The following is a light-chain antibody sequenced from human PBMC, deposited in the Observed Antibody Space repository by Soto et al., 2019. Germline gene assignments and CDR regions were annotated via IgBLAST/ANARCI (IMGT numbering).Light chain of an antibody. CDR1: STDIGHYDY. CDR2: HVT. CDR3: CSLTTSHTYV. J-gene: IGLJ1*01. Sequence: QSALTQPASVSGSPGQSITISCTGTSTDIGHYDYVSWYQQHPGKAPKLMIYHVTYRPSGVSNRYSGSKSGNSASLTISGLQADDEADYYCCSLTTSHTYVFGSGTKVTVL. V-gene: IGLV2-14*03.